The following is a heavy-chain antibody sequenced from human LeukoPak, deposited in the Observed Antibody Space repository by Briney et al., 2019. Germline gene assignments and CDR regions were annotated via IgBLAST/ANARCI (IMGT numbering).Heavy chain of an antibody. J-gene: IGHJ3*02. CDR2: INRSGST. Sequence: SETLSLTCAVYGGSFSGYYWSWIRQPPGKGLEWIGEINRSGSTNYNPSLKSRVTISVDTSKNQFSLKLSSVTAADTAVYYCARGHYGSGNTYAFDIWGQGTMVTVSS. CDR3: ARGHYGSGNTYAFDI. V-gene: IGHV4-34*01. D-gene: IGHD3-10*01. CDR1: GGSFSGYY.